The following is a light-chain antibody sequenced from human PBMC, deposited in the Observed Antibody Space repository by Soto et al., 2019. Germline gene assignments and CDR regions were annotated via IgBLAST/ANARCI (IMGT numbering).Light chain of an antibody. J-gene: IGKJ3*01. Sequence: EIVLTQSPGTLSSSPGERATLSCRASQSVSSSYLAWYQHKPDQAPRLLIYGASTRATGIPDRFSGSGSGTDFNLTISRLEPEEFAVYYCQPVGSPFTFGPGTKVDLK. CDR2: GAS. CDR3: QPVGSPFT. V-gene: IGKV3-20*01. CDR1: QSVSSSY.